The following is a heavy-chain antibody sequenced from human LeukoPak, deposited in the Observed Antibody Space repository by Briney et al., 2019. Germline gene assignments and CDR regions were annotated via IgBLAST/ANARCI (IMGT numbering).Heavy chain of an antibody. CDR1: GYSFSTHW. J-gene: IGHJ4*02. D-gene: IGHD3/OR15-3a*01. CDR3: ARSPTGGFCTGYPRYFDN. Sequence: GESLQISCKGSGYSFSTHWIGWVRKMPGKGLEWLGITFPGDSDTRYSPSFQGQVTISADKSLSTAYLQWGSLKASDTAMYYCARSPTGGFCTGYPRYFDNWGQGTLVAVSS. V-gene: IGHV5-51*01. CDR2: TFPGDSDT.